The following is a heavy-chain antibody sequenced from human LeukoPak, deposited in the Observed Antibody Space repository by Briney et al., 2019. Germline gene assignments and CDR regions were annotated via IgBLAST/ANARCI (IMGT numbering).Heavy chain of an antibody. Sequence: ASVRASSSASRHTFTSSYMHWGRQAPGHRLECLGWIKPNRGGTNNVQNLQGRDTIPRETSISTAYMELSRLRSDDTAVYYCARDSVYYDSSFQIDYWGQGTLVTVSS. V-gene: IGHV1-2*02. CDR2: IKPNRGGT. CDR3: ARDSVYYDSSFQIDY. CDR1: RHTFTSSY. J-gene: IGHJ4*02. D-gene: IGHD3-22*01.